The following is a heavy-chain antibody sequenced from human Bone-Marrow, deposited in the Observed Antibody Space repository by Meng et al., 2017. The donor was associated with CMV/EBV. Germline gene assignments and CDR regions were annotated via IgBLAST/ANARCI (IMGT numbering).Heavy chain of an antibody. V-gene: IGHV1-2*02. Sequence: ASVKVSCKASGYTFTSYDINWVRQATGQGPEWLGWINPNSGGTNYAQKFQGRVTMTRDTSISTTYMDLNSLISDDTAVYFCTRGYSDSGGKRLAYWGQGTLVTVSS. J-gene: IGHJ4*02. D-gene: IGHD3-22*01. CDR1: GYTFTSYD. CDR3: TRGYSDSGGKRLAY. CDR2: INPNSGGT.